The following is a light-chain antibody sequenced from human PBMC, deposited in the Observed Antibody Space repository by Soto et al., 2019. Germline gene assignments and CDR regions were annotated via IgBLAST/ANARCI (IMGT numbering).Light chain of an antibody. J-gene: IGKJ3*01. CDR3: QQSGSLPTT. CDR1: QTVNSTF. CDR2: GAS. Sequence: EIVLTQSPGTLSLSPGERATLSCRASQTVNSTFLAWYQQRRAQAPRLLLYGASNRATGIPDRVSGSGSGTDFTLTISRLEPEDFTVYYCQQSGSLPTTFGPGTEV. V-gene: IGKV3-20*01.